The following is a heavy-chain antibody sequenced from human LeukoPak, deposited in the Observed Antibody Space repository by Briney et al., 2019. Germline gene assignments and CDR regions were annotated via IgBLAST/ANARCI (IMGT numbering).Heavy chain of an antibody. V-gene: IGHV3-30*04. Sequence: QAGGSLRLSCAASGFTFSSYAMHWVRQAPGKGLEWVAVISYDGSNKYYADSVKGRFTISRDNSKNTLYLQMNSLRAEDTAVYYCARDTNRRDGYNPLDYWGQGTLVTVSS. CDR3: ARDTNRRDGYNPLDY. J-gene: IGHJ4*02. D-gene: IGHD5-24*01. CDR2: ISYDGSNK. CDR1: GFTFSSYA.